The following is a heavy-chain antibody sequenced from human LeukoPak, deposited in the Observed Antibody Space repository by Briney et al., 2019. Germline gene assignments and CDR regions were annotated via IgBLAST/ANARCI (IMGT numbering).Heavy chain of an antibody. D-gene: IGHD6-13*01. J-gene: IGHJ4*02. CDR2: ISGSGGST. V-gene: IGHV3-23*01. CDR1: GFTFSSPD. CDR3: ARVGGIAAAGTVPYYFDY. Sequence: GGSLRLSCATSGFTFSSPDMSWVRQAPGKGLEWVSGISGSGGSTYYPDSVKGRFTIPRDNSKNTLYLQMNSLRAEDTAVYYCARVGGIAAAGTVPYYFDYWGQGTLVTVSS.